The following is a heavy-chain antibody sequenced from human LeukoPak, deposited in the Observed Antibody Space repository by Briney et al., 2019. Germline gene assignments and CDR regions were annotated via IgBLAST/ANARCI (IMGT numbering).Heavy chain of an antibody. V-gene: IGHV3-74*01. CDR2: ISRDGSST. D-gene: IGHD3-16*02. CDR1: GFSFSNYW. CDR3: ARQIEGGYHAFDI. J-gene: IGHJ3*02. Sequence: PGGSLRLSCAASGFSFSNYWMHWVRLAPGKGLVWVSRISRDGSSTICADSVKGRFTISRDNARDTLYLQMSSLRAEDTAVYYCARQIEGGYHAFDIWGQGTMVPVCS.